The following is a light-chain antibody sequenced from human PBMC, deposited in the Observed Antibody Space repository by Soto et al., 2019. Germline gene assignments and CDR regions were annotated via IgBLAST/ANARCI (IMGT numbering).Light chain of an antibody. Sequence: EIVLTQSPATLSLSPGERATLSCRASQSVSSNLAWYRQKPGQAPRLLIYDSSNRAAGIPARFSGSGSGTDFTLTVSNLEPEDFVVYYCQQRSDWPWTFGQGTKVDIK. CDR1: QSVSSN. J-gene: IGKJ1*01. CDR3: QQRSDWPWT. V-gene: IGKV3-11*01. CDR2: DSS.